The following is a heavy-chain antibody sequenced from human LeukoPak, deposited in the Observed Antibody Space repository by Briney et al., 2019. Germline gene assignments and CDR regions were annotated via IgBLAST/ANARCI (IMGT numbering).Heavy chain of an antibody. CDR1: GFAFHNYA. Sequence: SGGSLRLSCVGSGFAFHNYAMHWVRLPPGNGLECVSAINWNSDTKAYADSVKGRFTISRDRARNSLYLQMDSVRPEDTALYYCAKDTGGNGVYFYAMDVWGQGTSVTVSS. CDR2: INWNSDTK. V-gene: IGHV3-9*01. J-gene: IGHJ6*02. CDR3: AKDTGGNGVYFYAMDV. D-gene: IGHD4-23*01.